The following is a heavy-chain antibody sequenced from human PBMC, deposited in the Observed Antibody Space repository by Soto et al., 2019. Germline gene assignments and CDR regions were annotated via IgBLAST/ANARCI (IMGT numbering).Heavy chain of an antibody. CDR2: ISGSGDST. CDR3: AKDRTAGTGDAFAI. Sequence: EVQLLESGGGLVQPGGSLRLSCAASGFTFSSYAMSWVRQAPGKGLEWVSAISGSGDSTYYADSVKGRFTISRDNXXNTLYRQMSSLRAEDTAVYYCAKDRTAGTGDAFAIWGQGTMVTVSS. CDR1: GFTFSSYA. J-gene: IGHJ3*02. D-gene: IGHD6-13*01. V-gene: IGHV3-23*01.